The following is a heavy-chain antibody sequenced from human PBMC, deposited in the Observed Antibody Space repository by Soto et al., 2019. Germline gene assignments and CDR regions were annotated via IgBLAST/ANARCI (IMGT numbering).Heavy chain of an antibody. CDR2: ISAYNANA. V-gene: IGHV1-18*01. J-gene: IGHJ4*02. CDR3: ARSLPLRFLEWLPVDY. D-gene: IGHD3-3*01. CDR1: GYTFRDFG. Sequence: ASVKVSCKASGYTFRDFGISWVRQAPGQGLEWMGWISAYNANANYAQKFQGRLTMTADTSTSTAYMELRSLRSDDTAVYYCARSLPLRFLEWLPVDYWGQGTLVTVSS.